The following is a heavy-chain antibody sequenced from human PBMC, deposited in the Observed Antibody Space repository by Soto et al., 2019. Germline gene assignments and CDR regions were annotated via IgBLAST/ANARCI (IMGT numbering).Heavy chain of an antibody. V-gene: IGHV3-72*01. CDR1: GFTFSNAW. CDR3: ASARWRNSPGFY. Sequence: EVQLVESGGGLVKPGGSLRLSCAASGFTFSNAWMSWVRQAPGKGLEWVGRIRNKVNSYTTEYAASVKGRFTISRDDSKNSLYLQMNSLKTEDSAVYYCASARWRNSPGFYWGQGTLVTVSS. J-gene: IGHJ4*02. D-gene: IGHD3-22*01. CDR2: IRNKVNSYTT.